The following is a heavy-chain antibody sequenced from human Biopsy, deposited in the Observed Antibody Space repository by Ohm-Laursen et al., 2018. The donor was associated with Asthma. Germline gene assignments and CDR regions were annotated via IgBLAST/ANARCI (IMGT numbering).Heavy chain of an antibody. CDR2: ISVYNGNT. J-gene: IGHJ6*02. Sequence: ESSVKVSCKTSGYTFNSAGITCVRQAPGQGLEWMGWISVYNGNTKVAQKLQDRVTMITDTSTSTAYMELRSLRSDDTGVYFCARAVDYSHYYGIDVWGQGTTVTVS. CDR3: ARAVDYSHYYGIDV. V-gene: IGHV1-18*01. D-gene: IGHD3-10*01. CDR1: GYTFNSAG.